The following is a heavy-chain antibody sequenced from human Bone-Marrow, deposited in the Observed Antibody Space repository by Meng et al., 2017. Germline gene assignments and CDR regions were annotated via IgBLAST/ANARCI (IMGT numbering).Heavy chain of an antibody. CDR2: IIPIFGTA. CDR1: GGTFSSYA. D-gene: IGHD3-22*01. CDR3: ARDRYYYDSSGYRFDY. J-gene: IGHJ4*02. V-gene: IGHV1-69*01. Sequence: GHLVQLGREVRSPGPPVKVSCKASGGTFSSYAISWVRQAPGQGLEWMGGIIPIFGTANYAQKFQGRVTITADESTSTAYMELSSLRSEDTAVYYCARDRYYYDSSGYRFDYWGQGTLVTVSS.